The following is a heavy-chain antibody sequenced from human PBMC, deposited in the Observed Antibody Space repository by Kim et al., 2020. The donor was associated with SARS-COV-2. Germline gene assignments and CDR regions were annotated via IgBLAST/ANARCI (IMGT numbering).Heavy chain of an antibody. CDR1: GFTINNYA. J-gene: IGHJ4*02. V-gene: IGHV3-23*01. CDR2: ISGNGGNT. CDR3: ARWAFCSSTNCYAPFDS. Sequence: GGSLRLSCAASGFTINNYAMNWVRQAPGKGLECVSTISGNGGNTYYADSVKGRFTISRDNSKSTLYLQMNTLRAEDTAVYYCARWAFCSSTNCYAPFDSWGQGTLVTVSS. D-gene: IGHD2-2*01.